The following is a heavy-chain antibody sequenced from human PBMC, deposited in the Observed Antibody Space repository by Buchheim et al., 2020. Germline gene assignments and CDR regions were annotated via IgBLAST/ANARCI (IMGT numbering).Heavy chain of an antibody. V-gene: IGHV1-46*01. D-gene: IGHD3-10*01. CDR1: GYTFSRYL. J-gene: IGHJ4*02. CDR3: AREVEDGSGTYGLDY. Sequence: QVQLVQSGAEVKKPGASVKVSCKASGYTFSRYLMHWVRQAPGQGLEWMGIINPRSGGTSYAQKLQGRVTMTRDTSTSTVNLEVSSLRSEDTAVYYCAREVEDGSGTYGLDYWGQGTL. CDR2: INPRSGGT.